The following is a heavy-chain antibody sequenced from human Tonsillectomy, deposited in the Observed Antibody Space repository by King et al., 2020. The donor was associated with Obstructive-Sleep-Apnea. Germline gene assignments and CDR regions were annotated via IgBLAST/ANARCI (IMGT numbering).Heavy chain of an antibody. J-gene: IGHJ6*02. CDR3: ARSWEGYSSSWYYYYNMDV. D-gene: IGHD6-13*01. CDR2: IWYDGSNK. Sequence: VQLVESGGGVVQPGRSLRLSCAASGFTFSSYGMHWVRQAPGKGLEWVAVIWYDGSNKYYADSVKGRFTISRDNSKNTLYLQMNSLRAEETAVYYCARSWEGYSSSWYYYYNMDVWGQGTTVTVSS. V-gene: IGHV3-33*01. CDR1: GFTFSSYG.